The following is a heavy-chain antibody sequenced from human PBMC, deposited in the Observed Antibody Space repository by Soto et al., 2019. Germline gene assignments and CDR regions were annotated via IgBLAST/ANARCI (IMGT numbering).Heavy chain of an antibody. V-gene: IGHV2-5*02. CDR2: IYWDDDK. D-gene: IGHD1-26*01. J-gene: IGHJ4*02. CDR1: GFSLTTRGLG. CDR3: AHRPLTVGATSFDY. Sequence: QITLKESGPTLVKPTQTLTLTCTFSGFSLTTRGLGVGWIRQPPGKALEWLALIYWDDDKRYSPSLKSRLTITKDTSKNQVVHRMTNMDPVDTATYYCAHRPLTVGATSFDYWGQGILVTVSS.